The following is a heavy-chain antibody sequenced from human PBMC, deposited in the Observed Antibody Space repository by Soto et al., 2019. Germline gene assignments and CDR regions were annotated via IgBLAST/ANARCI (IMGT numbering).Heavy chain of an antibody. CDR1: GYTFTGYY. V-gene: IGHV1-2*04. J-gene: IGHJ3*02. CDR3: ARGQNDIVVVPAAPPTTVPGGRAFDI. CDR2: INPNSGGT. Sequence: QVQLVQSGAEVKKPGASVKVSCKASGYTFTGYYMHWVRQAPGQGLEWMGWINPNSGGTNYAQKLQGWVTITRDTSISTAYMERSRLRSDDTAVYYCARGQNDIVVVPAAPPTTVPGGRAFDIWGQGTMVTVSS. D-gene: IGHD2-2*01.